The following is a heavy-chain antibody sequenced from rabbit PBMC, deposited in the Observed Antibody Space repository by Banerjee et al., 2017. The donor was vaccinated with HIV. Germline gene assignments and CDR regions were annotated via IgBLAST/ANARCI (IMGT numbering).Heavy chain of an antibody. CDR2: IDGGSSGRI. V-gene: IGHV1S45*01. CDR1: GFDLSNYW. D-gene: IGHD6-1*01. J-gene: IGHJ4*01. Sequence: QEQLEESGGDLVKPEGSLTLTCKASGFDLSNYWMYWVRQAPGKGLEWIASIDGGSSGRINYASWAKGRFTISKTSSTTVTLQMTSLTAADTATYFCARDYNYGYAGWVYATGMNLWGPGTLVTVS. CDR3: ARDYNYGYAGWVYATGMNL.